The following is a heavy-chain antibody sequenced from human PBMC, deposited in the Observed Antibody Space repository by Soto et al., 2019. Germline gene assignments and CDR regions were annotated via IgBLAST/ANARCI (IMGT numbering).Heavy chain of an antibody. CDR1: GYSFTSYW. D-gene: IGHD3-10*01. Sequence: PXASLKISCKGCGYSFTSYWISWVRQMPGKGLEWMGRIDPSDSYTNYSPSFQGHVTISADKSISTAYLQWSSLKASDTAMYYCERYGNYYGMDVWGQGTTVTASS. CDR3: ERYGNYYGMDV. J-gene: IGHJ6*02. CDR2: IDPSDSYT. V-gene: IGHV5-10-1*01.